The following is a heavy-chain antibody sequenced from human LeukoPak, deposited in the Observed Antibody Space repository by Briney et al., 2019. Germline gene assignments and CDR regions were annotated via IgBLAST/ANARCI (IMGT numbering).Heavy chain of an antibody. Sequence: SQTLSLTRTVSGGSISSGSYYRSWIRQPAGKGLEWIGRIYTSGSTNYNPSLKSRVTISVDTSKNQFSLKLSSVTAADTAVYYCARDRVGYWYFDLWGRGTLVTVSS. CDR1: GGSISSGSYY. D-gene: IGHD1-26*01. J-gene: IGHJ2*01. CDR3: ARDRVGYWYFDL. V-gene: IGHV4-61*02. CDR2: IYTSGST.